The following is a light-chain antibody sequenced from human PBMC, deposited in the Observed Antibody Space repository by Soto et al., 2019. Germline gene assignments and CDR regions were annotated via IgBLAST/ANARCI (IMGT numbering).Light chain of an antibody. CDR1: GSDVGGYNY. CDR3: CSYAGSYTWV. CDR2: DVS. V-gene: IGLV2-11*01. Sequence: QSALTQPRSVSGSPGQSVTISCTGTGSDVGGYNYVSWYQHHPGKAPKLMIYDVSERPSGVPDRFSGSKSDNTASLTISGLQAEDEADYYCCSYAGSYTWVFGGGTKVTVL. J-gene: IGLJ3*02.